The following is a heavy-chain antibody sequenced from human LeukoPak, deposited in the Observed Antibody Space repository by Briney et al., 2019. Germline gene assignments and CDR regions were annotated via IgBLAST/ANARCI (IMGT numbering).Heavy chain of an antibody. V-gene: IGHV3-7*01. CDR3: ATDRGWRTSGYYLYYFEY. J-gene: IGHJ4*02. Sequence: GGSLRLSCAASGFIFTNYFMSWVRQAPGKGLEWVASIKHDGSEKYYVDSVRGRFTISRDNTMNSLYLQMSSLRAEDTAVYYCATDRGWRTSGYYLYYFEYWGQGTLDTYSS. CDR2: IKHDGSEK. CDR1: GFIFTNYF. D-gene: IGHD3-3*01.